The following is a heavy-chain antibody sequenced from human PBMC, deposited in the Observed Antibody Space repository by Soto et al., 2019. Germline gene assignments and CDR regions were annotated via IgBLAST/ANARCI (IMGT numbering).Heavy chain of an antibody. CDR3: AKPPPYCSSTSCQFDY. CDR1: GYTFSKYW. Sequence: PGESLKISCKGSGYTFSKYWIGWVRQTPGKGLEWMGMIYPGDSDARYSPSFEGQVTFSVDKSINTAYLQWNSLKASDTAMYYCAKPPPYCSSTSCQFDYWGQGTLVTVSS. CDR2: IYPGDSDA. J-gene: IGHJ4*02. D-gene: IGHD2-2*01. V-gene: IGHV5-51*01.